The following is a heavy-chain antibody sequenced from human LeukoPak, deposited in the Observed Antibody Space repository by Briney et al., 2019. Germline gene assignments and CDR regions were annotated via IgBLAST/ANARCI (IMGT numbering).Heavy chain of an antibody. D-gene: IGHD4-23*01. V-gene: IGHV3-21*01. CDR1: GFTFSSYS. J-gene: IGHJ3*02. CDR2: ISSSSSYI. Sequence: GGSLRLSCAASGFTFSSYSMNWVRQAPGKGLEWVSSISSSSSYIYYADSVKGRFTISRDNAKNSLYLQMNSLRAEDTAVYYCAGVGGGNSMARAFDIWGQGTMVTVSS. CDR3: AGVGGGNSMARAFDI.